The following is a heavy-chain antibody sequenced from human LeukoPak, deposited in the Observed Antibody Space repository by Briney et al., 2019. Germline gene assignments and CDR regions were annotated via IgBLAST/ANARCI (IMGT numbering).Heavy chain of an antibody. Sequence: SETLSLTCTVSGGSISSSSYYWSWIRQPPGKGLEWIGEINHSGSTNYNPSLKSRVTISVDTSKNQFSLKLSSVTAADTAVYYCARGAGRSVTMVRGVQKFVWDPWGQGTLVTVSS. CDR3: ARGAGRSVTMVRGVQKFVWDP. J-gene: IGHJ5*02. CDR1: GGSISSSSYY. V-gene: IGHV4-39*07. D-gene: IGHD3-10*01. CDR2: INHSGST.